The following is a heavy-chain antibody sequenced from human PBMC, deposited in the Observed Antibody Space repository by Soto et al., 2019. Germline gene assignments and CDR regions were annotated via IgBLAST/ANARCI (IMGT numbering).Heavy chain of an antibody. D-gene: IGHD5-18*01. CDR2: INGDGSNT. CDR3: ARGIRNYYGTDV. Sequence: PGGSLRLSCAASGFPFSSYWMHWVRQGPGKGLVWVSRINGDGSNTNYADSVRGRFTISRDNAKNTVYLQMNSLRDEDMAVYYCARGIRNYYGTDVWGQGTTVTVSS. V-gene: IGHV3-74*01. CDR1: GFPFSSYW. J-gene: IGHJ6*02.